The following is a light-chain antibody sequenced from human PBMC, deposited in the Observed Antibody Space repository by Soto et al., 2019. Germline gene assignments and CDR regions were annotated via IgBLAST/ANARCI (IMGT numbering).Light chain of an antibody. CDR2: TSG. V-gene: IGKV1-39*01. CDR1: QRITTY. CDR3: QQSYSIPYT. J-gene: IGKJ2*01. Sequence: IQMTQSPSSLSASVGDRVTITCRASQRITTYLNWYQQKPGKAPKLLISTSGTLQRGVPSRFSGSRAGTAFSLTITALRPEDFATYFCQQSYSIPYTFGHGTKLEIK.